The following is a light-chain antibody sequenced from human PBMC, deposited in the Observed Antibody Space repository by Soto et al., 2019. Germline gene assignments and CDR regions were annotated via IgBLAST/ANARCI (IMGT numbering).Light chain of an antibody. CDR3: QVWDSSTYVV. Sequence: SYELTQPLSVSVALGQTARITCGGNNIGSKNVHWYQQKPGQAPVLVIYRDSNQPSGIPERFSGSNSGNTATLTISRAQAGDEADYYCQVWDSSTYVVFGGGTKLTVL. CDR2: RDS. V-gene: IGLV3-9*01. CDR1: NIGSKN. J-gene: IGLJ2*01.